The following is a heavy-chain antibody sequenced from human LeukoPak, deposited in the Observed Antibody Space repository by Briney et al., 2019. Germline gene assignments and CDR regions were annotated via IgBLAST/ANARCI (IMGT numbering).Heavy chain of an antibody. Sequence: WASVKVSCKASGGTFSSYAISWVRQAPGQGLEWMGGIIPIFGTANCAQKFQGRVTITTDESTSTAYMELSSLRSEDTAVYYCARGPPLKSVYYDSSGYYYPRCWGQGTLVTVSS. CDR3: ARGPPLKSVYYDSSGYYYPRC. J-gene: IGHJ4*02. CDR1: GGTFSSYA. CDR2: IIPIFGTA. D-gene: IGHD3-22*01. V-gene: IGHV1-69*05.